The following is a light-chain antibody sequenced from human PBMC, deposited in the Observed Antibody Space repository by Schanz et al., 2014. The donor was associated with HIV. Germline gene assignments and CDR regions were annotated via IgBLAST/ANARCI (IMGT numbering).Light chain of an antibody. CDR2: DAS. J-gene: IGKJ1*01. CDR3: QQYATSPWT. Sequence: EIVMTQSPATLSVSPGERATLSCRASQSVNTNYLAWYQQKPGQSPRLLIYDASNRATGIPDRFSGRGSGTDFTLTISRLESEDFAVYYCQQYATSPWTFGQGTKVDVK. CDR1: QSVNTNY. V-gene: IGKV3-20*01.